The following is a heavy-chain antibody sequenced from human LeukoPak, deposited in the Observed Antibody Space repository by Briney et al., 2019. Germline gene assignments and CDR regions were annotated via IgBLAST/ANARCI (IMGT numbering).Heavy chain of an antibody. Sequence: PGGSLRLSCVTSGFKFKDYYMSWVRQAPGRGLDWISSISRYVSTIYYADSVSDRFTVSRDDAKTSLYLQMNGLRVEETALYYCAKVWGLGYSGYEGYSDYWGPGTLATVSS. V-gene: IGHV3-11*01. J-gene: IGHJ4*02. CDR3: AKVWGLGYSGYEGYSDY. CDR1: GFKFKDYY. CDR2: ISRYVSTI. D-gene: IGHD5-12*01.